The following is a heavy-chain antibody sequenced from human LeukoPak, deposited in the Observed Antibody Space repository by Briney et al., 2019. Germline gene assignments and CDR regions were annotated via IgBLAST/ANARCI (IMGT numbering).Heavy chain of an antibody. CDR3: AREDRLIGYYDSSGYSL. Sequence: SVKVSCKASGGTFSSYAISWGRQAPGQGLEWMGGTIPIFGTANYAQKFQGRVTITADESTSTAYMELSSLRSEDTAVYYCAREDRLIGYYDSSGYSLWGQGTLVTVSS. V-gene: IGHV1-69*13. CDR1: GGTFSSYA. CDR2: TIPIFGTA. D-gene: IGHD3-22*01. J-gene: IGHJ4*02.